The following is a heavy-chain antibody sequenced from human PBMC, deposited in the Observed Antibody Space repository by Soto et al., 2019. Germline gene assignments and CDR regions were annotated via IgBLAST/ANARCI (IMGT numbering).Heavy chain of an antibody. CDR2: IIPLMRTV. Sequence: QEELVQSGAEVKKPGSSVNVSCRTSEGTFVSYSITWLRQAPGQRLEWMGEIIPLMRTVNYAQKFQDRVTITGDRSTSTVYMALSSLRSDDTAVYYCARDPVDLFGYLDVWGQGTPVTVSS. D-gene: IGHD2-21*01. CDR3: ARDPVDLFGYLDV. J-gene: IGHJ6*02. CDR1: EGTFVSYS. V-gene: IGHV1-69*06.